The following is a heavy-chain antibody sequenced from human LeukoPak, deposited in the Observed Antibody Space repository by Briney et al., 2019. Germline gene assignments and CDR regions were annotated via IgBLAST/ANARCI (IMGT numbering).Heavy chain of an antibody. V-gene: IGHV1-69*01. J-gene: IGHJ4*02. CDR1: GGTFSSYA. CDR2: IIPIFGTA. Sequence: SVKVSCGASGGTFSSYAISWVRQAPGQGLEWMGGIIPIFGTANYAQKFQGRVTITADESTSTAYMELSSLRSEDTAVYYCAREGIGLAEWLFLDYWGQGTLVTVSS. D-gene: IGHD3-3*01. CDR3: AREGIGLAEWLFLDY.